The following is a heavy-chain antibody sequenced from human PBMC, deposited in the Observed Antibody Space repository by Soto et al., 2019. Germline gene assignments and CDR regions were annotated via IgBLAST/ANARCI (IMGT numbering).Heavy chain of an antibody. D-gene: IGHD2-2*02. V-gene: IGHV3-33*01. CDR1: GFTFSSYG. CDR3: ARDSENIVVVPAAILPDY. CDR2: IWYDGSNK. Sequence: GGSLRLSCAASGFTFSSYGMHWVRQAPGKGLEWVAVIWYDGSNKYYADSVKGRFTISRDNSKNTLYLQMNSLRAEDTAVYYCARDSENIVVVPAAILPDYWGQGTLVNVSS. J-gene: IGHJ4*02.